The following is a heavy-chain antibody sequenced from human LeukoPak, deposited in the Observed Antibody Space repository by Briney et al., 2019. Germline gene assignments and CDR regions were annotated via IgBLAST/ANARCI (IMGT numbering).Heavy chain of an antibody. D-gene: IGHD4-23*01. CDR2: IYYSGST. CDR1: GGSISSHY. Sequence: SETLSPTCTVSGGSISSHYWSWIRQPPGKGLEWIGYIYYSGSTNYNPSLKSRVTISVDTSKNQFSLKLSSVTAADTAVYYCARNSKGVDYWGQGTLVTVSS. J-gene: IGHJ4*02. V-gene: IGHV4-59*11. CDR3: ARNSKGVDY.